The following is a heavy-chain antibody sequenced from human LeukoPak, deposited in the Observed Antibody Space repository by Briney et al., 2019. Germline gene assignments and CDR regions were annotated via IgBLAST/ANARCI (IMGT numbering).Heavy chain of an antibody. D-gene: IGHD3-3*01. V-gene: IGHV5-51*01. CDR2: IYPGDSET. Sequence: GESLKISCKGSGYNFTSYWIGWVRQKPGKGLEWMGIIYPGDSETRYRPSFQDQITISADKSISTAYLQWSSLKASDTAMYYCARQTYFGVDPFEYWGQGTLVTVSS. CDR1: GYNFTSYW. J-gene: IGHJ4*02. CDR3: ARQTYFGVDPFEY.